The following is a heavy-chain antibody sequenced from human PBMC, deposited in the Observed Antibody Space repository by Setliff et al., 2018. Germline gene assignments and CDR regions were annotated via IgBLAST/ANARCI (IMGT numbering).Heavy chain of an antibody. CDR1: GFSLSTSGVG. CDR2: IYWDDDK. CDR3: AHLYYYDSSGYYYPQSPLFDY. V-gene: IGHV2-5*02. J-gene: IGHJ4*02. Sequence: SGPTLVNPTQTLTLTCTFSGFSLSTSGVGVGWIRQPPGKALEWLALIYWDDDKRYSPSLKSRLTITKDTSKNQVVLTMTNMDPVDTATYYCAHLYYYDSSGYYYPQSPLFDYWGQGTLVTSPQ. D-gene: IGHD3-22*01.